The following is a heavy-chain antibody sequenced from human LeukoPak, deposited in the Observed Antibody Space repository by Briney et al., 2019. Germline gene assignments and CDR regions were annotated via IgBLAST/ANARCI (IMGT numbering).Heavy chain of an antibody. J-gene: IGHJ3*02. Sequence: GEPLQISCKGSGYCFTSYWIGCLRPLRGKGLERVGIIYTGDSDTRYSPSFQGQVTVSADKSLSPAYLKWGSLEASDAALCYCARRDGVGRFGAFDILVQGTMVTVSS. V-gene: IGHV5-51*01. CDR1: GYCFTSYW. CDR3: ARRDGVGRFGAFDI. CDR2: IYTGDSDT. D-gene: IGHD3-3*01.